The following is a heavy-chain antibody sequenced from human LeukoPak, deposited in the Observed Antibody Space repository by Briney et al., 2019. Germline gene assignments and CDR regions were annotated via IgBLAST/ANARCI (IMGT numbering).Heavy chain of an antibody. V-gene: IGHV1-46*01. Sequence: GASVKVSCKASGYTFTSNPMNWVRQAPGQGLEWMGIINPSGGSTSYAQEFQGRVTMTRDTSTSTVYMELSSLRSDDTAVYYCARDVASSGYYWDWGQGTLVTVSS. D-gene: IGHD3-22*01. J-gene: IGHJ4*02. CDR2: INPSGGST. CDR3: ARDVASSGYYWD. CDR1: GYTFTSNP.